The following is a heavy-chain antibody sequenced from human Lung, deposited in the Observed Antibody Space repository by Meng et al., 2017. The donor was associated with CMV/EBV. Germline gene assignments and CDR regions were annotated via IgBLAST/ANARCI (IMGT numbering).Heavy chain of an antibody. CDR1: GFTLRSYW. CDR2: IHVDGRGI. V-gene: IGHV3-74*01. CDR3: ARGLEENLGWEMGY. Sequence: VQWVEAGGVLVAPGGSLRLSCTVSGFTLRSYWMHWVRQAPGKGLEWVSRIHVDGRGISYADSVKGRFTISKDDARNSLHLQMNSLRVEDTAVYYCARGLEENLGWEMGYWGQGTLVTVSS. J-gene: IGHJ4*02. D-gene: IGHD1-26*01.